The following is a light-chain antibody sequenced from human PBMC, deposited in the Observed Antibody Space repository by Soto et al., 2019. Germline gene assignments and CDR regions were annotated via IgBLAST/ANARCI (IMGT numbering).Light chain of an antibody. Sequence: DIVMTQSPLSLPVTPGEPASISCRSSQSLLHSNGNTYLDWYLQKPGQSPQLLIYLGSNRASGVPDRFSGSGSGTDFTLKISRVEAGDVGVYYCMEALQTPYTFGQGTKLEIK. CDR3: MEALQTPYT. CDR2: LGS. J-gene: IGKJ2*01. CDR1: QSLLHSNGNTY. V-gene: IGKV2-28*01.